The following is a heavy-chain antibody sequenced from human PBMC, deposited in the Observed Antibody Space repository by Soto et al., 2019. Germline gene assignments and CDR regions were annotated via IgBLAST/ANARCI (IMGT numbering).Heavy chain of an antibody. D-gene: IGHD3-22*01. V-gene: IGHV3-30*18. CDR2: ISYDGSNK. CDR1: GFTFSSNP. Sequence: VQLLESGGDLVQPGGSLRLSCAASGFTFSSNPMSWVRQAPGKGLEWVAVISYDGSNKYYADSVKGRFTISRDNSKNTLYLQMNSLRAEDTAVYYCAKGSLNYYDSSGYYYFDYWGQGTLVTVSS. J-gene: IGHJ4*02. CDR3: AKGSLNYYDSSGYYYFDY.